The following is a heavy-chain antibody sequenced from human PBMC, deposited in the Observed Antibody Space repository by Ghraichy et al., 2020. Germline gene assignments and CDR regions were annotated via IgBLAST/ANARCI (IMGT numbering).Heavy chain of an antibody. V-gene: IGHV3-64D*06. CDR1: GFIFSPYA. CDR3: VKDRGSGNTYYYYYGMDV. Sequence: GESLRLSCSASGFIFSPYAMHWVRQAPGKGLEYVSATSSNGGSTYYADSVKGRFTISRDNSKNTLYLQMSSLRGEDTAVYYCVKDRGSGNTYYYYYGMDVWGQGTTVTVSS. J-gene: IGHJ6*02. D-gene: IGHD3-10*01. CDR2: TSSNGGST.